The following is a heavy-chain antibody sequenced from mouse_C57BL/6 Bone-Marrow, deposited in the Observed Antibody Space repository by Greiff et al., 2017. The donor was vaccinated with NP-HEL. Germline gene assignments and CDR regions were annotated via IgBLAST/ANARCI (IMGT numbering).Heavy chain of an antibody. CDR3: ARDSSYLDW. V-gene: IGHV1-50*01. D-gene: IGHD1-1*01. Sequence: QVQLQQPGAELVKPGASVKLSCKASGYTFTSYWMQWVKQRPGQGLEWIGEIDPSDSYTNYNQKFKGKATLTVDTSSSTAYMQLSSLTSEDSAVYYCARDSSYLDWWGQGTTLTVSS. J-gene: IGHJ2*01. CDR2: IDPSDSYT. CDR1: GYTFTSYW.